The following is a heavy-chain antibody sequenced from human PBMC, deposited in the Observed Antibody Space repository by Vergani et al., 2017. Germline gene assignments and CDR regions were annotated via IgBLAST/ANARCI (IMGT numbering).Heavy chain of an antibody. J-gene: IGHJ4*02. V-gene: IGHV4-59*01. Sequence: QVQLQESGPGLVKPSETLSLTCTVSGGSISSYYWSWIRQPPGKGLEWIGYIYYSGSTNSNPSLKSRVTISVDTSKNQFSLKLSSVTAADTAVYYCARVAKYSSSSYYFDYWGQGTLVTVSS. CDR1: GGSISSYY. CDR2: IYYSGST. D-gene: IGHD6-6*01. CDR3: ARVAKYSSSSYYFDY.